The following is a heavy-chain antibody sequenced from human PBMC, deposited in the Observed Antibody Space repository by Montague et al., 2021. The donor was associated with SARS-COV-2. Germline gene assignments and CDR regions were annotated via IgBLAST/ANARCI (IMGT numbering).Heavy chain of an antibody. V-gene: IGHV4-4*02. CDR2: IHHSGST. CDR1: GGSISSSNW. Sequence: SETLSLTCAVSGGSISSSNWWSWVRQPPGKGLEWIGEIHHSGSTNYNPSLKSRVTISVDKSKNQFSLKLSSVTAADTAVFYCARGRYYYDSSGYYPPDALDIWGQGTMVTGSS. J-gene: IGHJ3*02. D-gene: IGHD3-22*01. CDR3: ARGRYYYDSSGYYPPDALDI.